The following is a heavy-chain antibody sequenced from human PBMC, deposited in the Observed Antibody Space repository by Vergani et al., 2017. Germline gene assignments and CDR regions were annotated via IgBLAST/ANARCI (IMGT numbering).Heavy chain of an antibody. V-gene: IGHV4-39*01. CDR3: ARNNDFAY. J-gene: IGHJ4*02. CDR2: IYYSGST. D-gene: IGHD1/OR15-1a*01. CDR1: GGSISSSSYY. Sequence: QLQLQESGPGLVKPSETLSLTCTVSGGSISSSSYYWGWLRQPPGKGLEWIGSIYYSGSTYYNPSLKSRVTISVDTSKNQFSLKLSSVTAADTAVYYCARNNDFAYWGQGTLVTVSS.